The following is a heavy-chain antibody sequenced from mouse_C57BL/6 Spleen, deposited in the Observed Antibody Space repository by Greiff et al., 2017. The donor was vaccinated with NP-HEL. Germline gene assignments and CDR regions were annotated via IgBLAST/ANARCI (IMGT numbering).Heavy chain of an antibody. J-gene: IGHJ1*03. Sequence: QVQLQQPGAELVMPGASVKLSCKASGYTFTSYWMHWVKQRPGQGLEWIGEIDPSDSYTNYNQKFKGKSTLTVDKSSSTAYMQLSSLTSEDSAVYYCAPITTVGGPHWYFDVWGTGTTVTVSS. D-gene: IGHD1-1*01. CDR3: APITTVGGPHWYFDV. CDR2: IDPSDSYT. CDR1: GYTFTSYW. V-gene: IGHV1-69*01.